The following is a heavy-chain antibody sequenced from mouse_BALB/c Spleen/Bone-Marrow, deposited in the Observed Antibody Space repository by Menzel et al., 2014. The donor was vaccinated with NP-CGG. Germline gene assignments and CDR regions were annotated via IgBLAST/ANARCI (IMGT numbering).Heavy chain of an antibody. J-gene: IGHJ4*01. Sequence: VQLQQSGPGLVAPSQSLSITCTISGFSLTRYGAHWVRQPPGKGLEWLVVIWSDGSTTYNSALKSRLSITKDNSKSQVFLKMNSLQTDDTAMYYCARNGNFFAMDSWGQGTSFTFSS. CDR3: ARNGNFFAMDS. D-gene: IGHD2-1*01. V-gene: IGHV2-6-1*01. CDR2: IWSDGST. CDR1: GFSLTRYG.